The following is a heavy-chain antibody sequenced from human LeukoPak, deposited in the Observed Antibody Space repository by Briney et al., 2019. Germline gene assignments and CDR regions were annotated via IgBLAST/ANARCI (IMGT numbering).Heavy chain of an antibody. CDR1: GFTFSSYA. CDR2: ISGSGGST. V-gene: IGHV3-23*01. CDR3: AKDLGGPHTFDY. J-gene: IGHJ4*02. D-gene: IGHD4-23*01. Sequence: AGGSLRLSCAASGFTFSSYAMSWVRQAPGKGLEWVSAISGSGGSTYYADSVEGRFTISRDNSKNTLYLQMNSLRAEDTAVYYCAKDLGGPHTFDYWGQGTLVIVSS.